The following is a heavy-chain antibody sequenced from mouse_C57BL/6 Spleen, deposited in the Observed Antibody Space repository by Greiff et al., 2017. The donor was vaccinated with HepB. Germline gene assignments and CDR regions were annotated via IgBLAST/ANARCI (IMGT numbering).Heavy chain of an antibody. CDR1: GYSITSGYY. Sequence: ESGPGLVKPSQSLSLTCSVTGYSITSGYYWNWIRQFPGNKLEWMGYISYDGSNNYNPSLKNRISITRDTSKNQFFLKLNSVTTEDTATYYCARGGYCPDYWGQGTTLTVSS. D-gene: IGHD2-3*01. V-gene: IGHV3-6*01. CDR2: ISYDGSN. J-gene: IGHJ2*01. CDR3: ARGGYCPDY.